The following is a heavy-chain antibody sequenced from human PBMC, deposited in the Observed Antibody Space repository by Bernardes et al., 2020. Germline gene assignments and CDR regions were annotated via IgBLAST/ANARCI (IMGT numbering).Heavy chain of an antibody. J-gene: IGHJ6*02. CDR3: ARGGLSSSSTLYGMDV. Sequence: ASVKVSCKASGYTFTSYGISLVRQAPGPGLEWIGLISAYIVNTNYAQKLQGRVTITTDTSTSTAYMELRSLRSDDTAVYYCARGGLSSSSTLYGMDVWGQGTTVTVSS. CDR2: ISAYIVNT. D-gene: IGHD6-6*01. V-gene: IGHV1-18*01. CDR1: GYTFTSYG.